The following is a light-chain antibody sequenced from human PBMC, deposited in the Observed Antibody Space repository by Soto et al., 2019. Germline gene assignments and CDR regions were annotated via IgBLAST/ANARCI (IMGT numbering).Light chain of an antibody. CDR2: MGS. CDR1: QSLLHSHGYTY. V-gene: IGKV2-28*01. CDR3: MQALQIPLT. Sequence: DIVMTQSPVSLPVTPGEPASISCRSSQSLLHSHGYTYLDWYLQKPGQSPQLLIYMGSTRASGVPDMFSGSGSDTVFTLKISRVEAEDVGVYYCMQALQIPLTFGGGTKVEIK. J-gene: IGKJ4*01.